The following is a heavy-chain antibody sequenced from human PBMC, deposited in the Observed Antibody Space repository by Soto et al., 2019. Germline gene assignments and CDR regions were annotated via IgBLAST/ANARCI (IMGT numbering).Heavy chain of an antibody. D-gene: IGHD3-10*01. J-gene: IGHJ6*02. Sequence: SVKVSCKASGCTFSRYAFSWVRQAPGQGLEWMGGIVPIYGTRGFAQKFQGRLTITADEPTRTAYMELSSLRSEDTAVYYCARDLDYYGSGSHYYYGMGVWGQGTTVTVSS. CDR2: IVPIYGTR. CDR1: GCTFSRYA. CDR3: ARDLDYYGSGSHYYYGMGV. V-gene: IGHV1-69*13.